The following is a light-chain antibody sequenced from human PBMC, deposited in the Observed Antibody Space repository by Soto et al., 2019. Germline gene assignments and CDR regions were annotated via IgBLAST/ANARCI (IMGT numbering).Light chain of an antibody. Sequence: ERAALSCRASQSVSSSSLAWYQQKPGQAPRLLMYGTSNRATGIPDRFSGGGSGTDFTLTISRLEPEDFAVYYCQQYDSSPRTFGRGTKVDIK. V-gene: IGKV3-20*01. J-gene: IGKJ1*01. CDR1: QSVSSSS. CDR3: QQYDSSPRT. CDR2: GTS.